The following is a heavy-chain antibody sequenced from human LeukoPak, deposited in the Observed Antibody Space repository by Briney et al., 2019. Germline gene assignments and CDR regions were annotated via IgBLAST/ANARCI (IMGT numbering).Heavy chain of an antibody. V-gene: IGHV1-24*01. Sequence: ASVKVSCKASGYTFTSYGISWVRQAPGQGLEWMGGFDPEDGETIYAQKFQGRVTMTEDTSTDTAYMELSSLRSEDTAVYYCATAEWEPYYYGMDVWGQGTTVTVSS. D-gene: IGHD1-26*01. CDR3: ATAEWEPYYYGMDV. CDR2: FDPEDGET. CDR1: GYTFTSYG. J-gene: IGHJ6*02.